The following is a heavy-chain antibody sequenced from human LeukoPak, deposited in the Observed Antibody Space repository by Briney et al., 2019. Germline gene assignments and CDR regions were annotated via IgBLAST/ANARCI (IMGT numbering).Heavy chain of an antibody. CDR3: ATGYSSGWYFIDY. Sequence: GGSLRLSCAASGSTFSDYYMSWIRQAPGKELEWVSYISSSGSTIYYADSVKGRFTISRDNAKNSLYLQMNSLRAEDTAVYYCATGYSSGWYFIDYWGQGTLVTVSS. CDR1: GSTFSDYY. CDR2: ISSSGSTI. D-gene: IGHD6-19*01. J-gene: IGHJ4*02. V-gene: IGHV3-11*04.